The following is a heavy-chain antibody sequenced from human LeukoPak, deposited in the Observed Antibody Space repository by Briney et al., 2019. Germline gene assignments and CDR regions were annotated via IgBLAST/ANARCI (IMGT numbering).Heavy chain of an antibody. Sequence: SQTLSLTCTVAGGSISSSSYYWGWTRQPPGKGLEWIRSIYYSGSTYYNPSLKRRVTISVATSKNQLSLKLSSVTAPHTVAYYCAYDSSGYYDYWGQGTLVTVSS. J-gene: IGHJ4*02. CDR1: GGSISSSSYY. V-gene: IGHV4-39*01. CDR3: AYDSSGYYDY. D-gene: IGHD3-22*01. CDR2: IYYSGST.